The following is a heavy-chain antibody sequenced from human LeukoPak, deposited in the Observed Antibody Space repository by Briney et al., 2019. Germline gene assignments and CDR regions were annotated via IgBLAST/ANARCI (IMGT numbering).Heavy chain of an antibody. V-gene: IGHV1-2*02. J-gene: IGHJ6*03. Sequence: ASVKVSCKASGYTFTGYYMHWVRQAPGQGLEWMGWINPNSGGTNYAQKFQGRVTMTRDTSISTAYMELSRLSSDDTAVYYCARVVPDYYYYYMDGWGKGTTVTVSS. CDR3: ARVVPDYYYYYMDG. D-gene: IGHD2-15*01. CDR1: GYTFTGYY. CDR2: INPNSGGT.